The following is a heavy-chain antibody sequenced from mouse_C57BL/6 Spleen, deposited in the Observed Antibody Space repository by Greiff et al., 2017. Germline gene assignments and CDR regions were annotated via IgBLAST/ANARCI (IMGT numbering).Heavy chain of an antibody. CDR2: IYPGSGST. CDR1: GYTFTSYW. Sequence: QVHVKQPGAELVKPGASVKMSCKASGYTFTSYWITWVKQRPGQGLEWIGDIYPGSGSTNYNEKFKSKATLTVDTSSSTAYMQLSSLTSEDSAVYYGARPPYYSNGDYWGQGTTLTVSS. J-gene: IGHJ2*01. V-gene: IGHV1-55*01. CDR3: ARPPYYSNGDY. D-gene: IGHD2-5*01.